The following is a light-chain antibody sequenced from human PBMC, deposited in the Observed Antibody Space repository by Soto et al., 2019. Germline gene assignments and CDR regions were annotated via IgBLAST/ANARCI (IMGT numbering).Light chain of an antibody. CDR1: SSDVGGYNH. J-gene: IGLJ2*01. CDR3: CSYAGSYTLV. Sequence: QSVLTQPRSVSGSPGQSVTISCTGTSSDVGGYNHVSWYQQHPGKAPKLMIYGVSKRPSGVPDRFSGSKSGNTASLTISELQAEDEADYYCCSYAGSYTLVFGGGTKLTVL. V-gene: IGLV2-11*01. CDR2: GVS.